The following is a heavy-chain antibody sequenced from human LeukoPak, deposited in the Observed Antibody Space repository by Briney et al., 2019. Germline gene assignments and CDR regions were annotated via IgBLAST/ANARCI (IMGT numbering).Heavy chain of an antibody. J-gene: IGHJ6*03. CDR2: ISGSGGST. Sequence: GGSLRLSCAASGFIFNNYWISWVRQAPGKGLEWVSAISGSGGSTYHADSVKGRFTISRDNSKNTLYLQMNSLRAEDTAVYYCAKGGDSSGYYYYYYYMDVWGKGTTVTVSS. D-gene: IGHD3-22*01. V-gene: IGHV3-23*01. CDR1: GFIFNNYW. CDR3: AKGGDSSGYYYYYYYMDV.